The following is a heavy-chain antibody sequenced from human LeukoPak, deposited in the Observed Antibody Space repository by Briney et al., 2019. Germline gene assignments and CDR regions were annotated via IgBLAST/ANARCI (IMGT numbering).Heavy chain of an antibody. CDR2: ISYDGSNK. Sequence: GGSLRLSCAASGFTFSSYGMHWVRQAPGKGLEWVAVISYDGSNKYYADSVKGRFTISRDNSMNTLYLQMNSLRAEDTAVYYCAKESITTSPGTYYYYYYGMDVWGQGTTVTVSS. V-gene: IGHV3-30*18. CDR1: GFTFSSYG. D-gene: IGHD3-10*01. CDR3: AKESITTSPGTYYYYYYGMDV. J-gene: IGHJ6*02.